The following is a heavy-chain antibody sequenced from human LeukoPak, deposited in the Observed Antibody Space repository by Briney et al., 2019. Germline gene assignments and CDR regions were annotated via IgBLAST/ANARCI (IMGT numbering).Heavy chain of an antibody. CDR1: GGSFSGCY. J-gene: IGHJ3*02. Sequence: SETLSLTCAVYGGSFSGCYWSWIRQPPGKGLEWIGEINHSGSTNYNPSLKSRVTISVDTSKNQFSLKLSSVTAADTAVYCCARTHIVVVPAATDDAFDIWGQGTMVTVSS. CDR3: ARTHIVVVPAATDDAFDI. D-gene: IGHD2-2*01. CDR2: INHSGST. V-gene: IGHV4-34*01.